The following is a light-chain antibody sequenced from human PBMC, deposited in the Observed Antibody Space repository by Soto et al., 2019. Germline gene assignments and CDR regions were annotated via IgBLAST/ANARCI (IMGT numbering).Light chain of an antibody. V-gene: IGLV2-8*01. J-gene: IGLJ2*01. Sequence: QSALTQPPSASGSPGQSITISCTGTSSDVGGYNYVSWYQQHPGSAPKLIIHEVNKRPSGAPDRFSGSKSGNTASLTVTGLQAEDEADYYCSSYAGSNILVFGEGTKLTVL. CDR3: SSYAGSNILV. CDR1: SSDVGGYNY. CDR2: EVN.